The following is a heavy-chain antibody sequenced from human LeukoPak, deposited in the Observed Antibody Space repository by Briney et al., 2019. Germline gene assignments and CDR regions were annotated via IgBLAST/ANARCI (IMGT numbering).Heavy chain of an antibody. CDR1: GFTLSSNW. CDR2: IKQDGSEK. J-gene: IGHJ4*02. Sequence: PGGSLRLSCAASGFTLSSNWMSWVRQAPGKGLEWVAKIKQDGSEKYYVDSVKGRFTISRDNAKNSLYLQMNSLRAEDTAVYYCARRYSYGHGTFDYWGQGTLVTVSS. D-gene: IGHD5-18*01. CDR3: ARRYSYGHGTFDY. V-gene: IGHV3-7*01.